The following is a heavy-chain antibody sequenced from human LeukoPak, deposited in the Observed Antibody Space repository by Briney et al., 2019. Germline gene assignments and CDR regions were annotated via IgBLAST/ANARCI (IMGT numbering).Heavy chain of an antibody. V-gene: IGHV3-11*01. D-gene: IGHD3-22*01. CDR1: GMRFTDYA. CDR2: ISRIGNNV. Sequence: PGGSLRLSCAASGMRFTDYAMSWIRQAPGKGLEWIAYISRIGNNVYYADSVRGRFTISRDNSRSSLYLQMDSLTVDDTALYYCARDRHKYYYDPGATYMDVWGKGTTVVISS. CDR3: ARDRHKYYYDPGATYMDV. J-gene: IGHJ6*03.